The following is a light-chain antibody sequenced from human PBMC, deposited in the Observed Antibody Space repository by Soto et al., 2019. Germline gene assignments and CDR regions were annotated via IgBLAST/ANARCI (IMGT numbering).Light chain of an antibody. Sequence: QSALTQPASVSGSPGQSITISCTGTSSDVGSYNLVSWYQQHPGKAPKLMIYEGSKRPSGVSNRFSGSKSGNTASLTISGLQAEDEADYYCSSYTSSSTLGPYVFGTGTKVTVL. J-gene: IGLJ1*01. CDR3: SSYTSSSTLGPYV. CDR1: SSDVGSYNL. CDR2: EGS. V-gene: IGLV2-14*02.